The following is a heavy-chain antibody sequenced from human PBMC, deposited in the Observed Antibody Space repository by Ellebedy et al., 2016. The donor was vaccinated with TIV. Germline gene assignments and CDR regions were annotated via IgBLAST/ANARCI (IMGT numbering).Heavy chain of an antibody. V-gene: IGHV3-21*01. J-gene: IGHJ4*02. CDR3: AREFDIGQPSAFDY. D-gene: IGHD2-15*01. CDR2: ISSNGRHI. Sequence: PGGSLRLSCAASGFTFSSYSMNWVRQAPGKGLEWVSSISSNGRHIYYADSVRARFAISRDNAGGSLWLQMTSLRAEDTALYYCAREFDIGQPSAFDYWGQGILVTVSS. CDR1: GFTFSSYS.